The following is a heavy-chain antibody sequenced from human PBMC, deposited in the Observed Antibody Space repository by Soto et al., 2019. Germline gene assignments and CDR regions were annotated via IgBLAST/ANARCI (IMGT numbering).Heavy chain of an antibody. V-gene: IGHV3-23*01. CDR2: ISGSGGST. J-gene: IGHJ4*02. Sequence: GWSLRLSCAASGFTFSSYAMSWVRQAPGKGLEWVSAISGSGGSTYYADSVKGRFTISRDNAKNTVYLQMNSLRAEDTAVYYCARGGSFRFDYWGQGALVTVSS. CDR1: GFTFSSYA. CDR3: ARGGSFRFDY. D-gene: IGHD1-26*01.